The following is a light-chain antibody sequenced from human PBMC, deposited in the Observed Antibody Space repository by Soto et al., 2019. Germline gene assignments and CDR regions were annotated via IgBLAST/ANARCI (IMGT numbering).Light chain of an antibody. CDR1: QSISSW. V-gene: IGKV1-5*01. CDR3: QQYSSYLYT. CDR2: DAS. J-gene: IGKJ2*01. Sequence: DIQMTQSPSTLSAYVGDRVTITCRASQSISSWLAWYQQKPGKAPKLLIYDASTLESGVPSRFSGSGSGTEFTLTISSLQPDDFATYYCQQYSSYLYTFDQGTKLEIK.